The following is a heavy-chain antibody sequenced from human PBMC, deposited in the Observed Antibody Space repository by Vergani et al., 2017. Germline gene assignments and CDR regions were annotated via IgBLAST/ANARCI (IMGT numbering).Heavy chain of an antibody. CDR2: INTNTGNP. V-gene: IGHV7-4-1*02. J-gene: IGHJ6*02. D-gene: IGHD6-13*01. Sequence: QVQLVQSGAEVKKPGASVKVSCKVSGYTLTELSMHWVRQAPGKGLEWMGWINTNTGNPTYAQGFTGRFVFSLDTSVSTAYLQISSLKAEDTAVYYCARDNDASIAAADYYYYGMDVWGQXP. CDR1: GYTLTELS. CDR3: ARDNDASIAAADYYYYGMDV.